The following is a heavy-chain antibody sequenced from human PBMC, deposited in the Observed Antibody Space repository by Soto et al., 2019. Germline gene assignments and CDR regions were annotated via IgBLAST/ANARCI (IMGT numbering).Heavy chain of an antibody. V-gene: IGHV3-30*19. CDR1: GFTFSSYG. CDR3: ARALYLSYSVDY. J-gene: IGHJ4*02. CDR2: ISYDGSNK. Sequence: GGSLRLSCAASGFTFSSYGMHWVRQAPGKGLEWVAVISYDGSNKYYADSVKGRFTISRNNSKNTLYLQMNSLRAEDTAVYYCARALYLSYSVDYWGQGTLVTVSS. D-gene: IGHD2-21*01.